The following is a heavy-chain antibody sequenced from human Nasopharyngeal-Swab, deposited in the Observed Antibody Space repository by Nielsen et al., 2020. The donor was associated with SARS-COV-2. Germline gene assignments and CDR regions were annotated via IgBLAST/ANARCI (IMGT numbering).Heavy chain of an antibody. Sequence: GESLKISCAASGFTFSGSAMHWVRPASGKGLEWVGRIRSKANSYATAYAASVKGRFTISRDDSKNTAYLQMNSLKTEDTAVYYCTGGVTMVRHWGQGTLVTVSS. CDR2: IRSKANSYAT. V-gene: IGHV3-73*01. CDR1: GFTFSGSA. J-gene: IGHJ4*02. D-gene: IGHD3-10*01. CDR3: TGGVTMVRH.